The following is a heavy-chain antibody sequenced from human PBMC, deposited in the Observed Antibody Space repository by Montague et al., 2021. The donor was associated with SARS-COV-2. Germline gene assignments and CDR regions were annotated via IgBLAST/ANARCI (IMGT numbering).Heavy chain of an antibody. CDR2: IWYDGNNK. V-gene: IGHV3-33*01. J-gene: IGHJ4*02. Sequence: SLRLSCAASGFTSSSYGMHWVRQAPGKGLEWVAVIWYDGNNKYYADSVKGRFTISRDNSKNTLYLQMNSLRAEDTAVYYCARDLFWGTDSGTQQRRDYWGQGTLVTVSS. D-gene: IGHD3-16*01. CDR3: ARDLFWGTDSGTQQRRDY. CDR1: GFTSSSYG.